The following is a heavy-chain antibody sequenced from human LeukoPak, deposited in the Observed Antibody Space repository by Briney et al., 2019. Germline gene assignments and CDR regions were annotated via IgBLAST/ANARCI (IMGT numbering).Heavy chain of an antibody. CDR3: ARDTYYYDSSGYSFDY. J-gene: IGHJ4*02. V-gene: IGHV4-39*07. Sequence: SETLSLTCTVSTGSISSSSYYWGWIRQPPGKGLEWIGNMYYSGSIYYNPSLKSRVTISVDTSKNQFSLKLSSVTAADTAVYYCARDTYYYDSSGYSFDYWGQGTLVTVSS. CDR1: TGSISSSSYY. CDR2: MYYSGSI. D-gene: IGHD3-22*01.